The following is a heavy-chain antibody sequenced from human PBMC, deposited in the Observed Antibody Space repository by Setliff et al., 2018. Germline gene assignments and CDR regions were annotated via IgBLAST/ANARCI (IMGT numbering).Heavy chain of an antibody. J-gene: IGHJ6*03. Sequence: GASVKVSCKAPGYTFTSFGISWVRRAPGQGLEWIGWISPNNGDIKYAQKLQDRVTMTIDTSTRTAYVEVRSLRSDDTAVYYCARSPPNRGVGQGHYMDVWGKGTTVTVSS. CDR2: ISPNNGDI. CDR1: GYTFTSFG. V-gene: IGHV1-18*01. D-gene: IGHD1-26*01. CDR3: ARSPPNRGVGQGHYMDV.